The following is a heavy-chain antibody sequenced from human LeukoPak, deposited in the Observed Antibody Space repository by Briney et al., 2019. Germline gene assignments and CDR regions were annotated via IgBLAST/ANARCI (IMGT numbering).Heavy chain of an antibody. CDR1: VFTFSSHW. CDR2: INSDGSST. CDR3: ARDGREFGDLFDY. Sequence: GGSLRLSCAASVFTFSSHWMHWVRQAPGKGLVWVSRINSDGSSTTYADSVKGRFTISRDNAKNTLYLQMNSLRAEDTAVYYCARDGREFGDLFDYWGQGTLVTVSS. J-gene: IGHJ4*02. D-gene: IGHD3-10*01. V-gene: IGHV3-74*03.